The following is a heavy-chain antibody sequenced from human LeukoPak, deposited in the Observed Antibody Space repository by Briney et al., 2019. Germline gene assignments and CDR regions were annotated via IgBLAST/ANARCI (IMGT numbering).Heavy chain of an antibody. CDR3: AKDRGPFVAIVNNWLDP. CDR2: ISGAGTST. V-gene: IGHV3-23*01. D-gene: IGHD3-16*02. CDR1: RLYA. J-gene: IGHJ5*02. Sequence: GGSLRLSCVRLYAMNWVRQAPGKGLEWVASISGAGTSTYYADSVKGRFTLSRDNSKSTVFLQMNSLRAEDTAVYYSAKDRGPFVAIVNNWLDPWGQGTLVTVSS.